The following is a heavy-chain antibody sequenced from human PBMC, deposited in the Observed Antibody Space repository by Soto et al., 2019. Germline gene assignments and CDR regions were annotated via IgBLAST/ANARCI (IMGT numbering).Heavy chain of an antibody. J-gene: IGHJ6*02. Sequence: ATVNVPCLASGYTFTSYYMHWGRQAPRQGLERMGIINPSGGSTSYAQKFQGRVTMTRDTSTSTVYMELSSLRSEDTAVYYCAREGLVAAPLYYYFYGMDVWVQGTTVTASS. V-gene: IGHV1-46*01. CDR2: INPSGGST. D-gene: IGHD6-6*01. CDR3: AREGLVAAPLYYYFYGMDV. CDR1: GYTFTSYY.